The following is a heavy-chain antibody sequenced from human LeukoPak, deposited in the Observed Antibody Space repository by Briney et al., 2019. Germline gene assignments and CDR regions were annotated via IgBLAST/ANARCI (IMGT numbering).Heavy chain of an antibody. CDR1: GYTFTAYC. CDR3: AREYCSSSSCTWGFDY. J-gene: IGHJ4*02. CDR2: INPNSGGT. D-gene: IGHD2-2*01. Sequence: ASVKVSCKASGYTFTAYCMHWVRQAPGQGLEWMGWINPNSGGTNYAQKFQGRVTMTRDMSISTAYMELSRLRSDDTAVYYCAREYCSSSSCTWGFDYWGQGTLVTVSS. V-gene: IGHV1-2*02.